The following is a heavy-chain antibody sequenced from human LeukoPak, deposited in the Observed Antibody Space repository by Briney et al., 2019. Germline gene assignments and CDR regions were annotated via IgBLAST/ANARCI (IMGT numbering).Heavy chain of an antibody. V-gene: IGHV3-33*06. CDR2: IWDDGSNN. CDR3: AKDHSTHYYGSGTYGPRGYSDY. J-gene: IGHJ4*02. D-gene: IGHD3-10*01. CDR1: GFTFSSYG. Sequence: GGSLRLSRAASGFTFSSYGMHWVRQAPGKGLEWVALIWDDGSNNYYADSVKGRFTISRDNSKNTLYLQMNSLRAEDTAVYYCAKDHSTHYYGSGTYGPRGYSDYWGQGTLVTVPS.